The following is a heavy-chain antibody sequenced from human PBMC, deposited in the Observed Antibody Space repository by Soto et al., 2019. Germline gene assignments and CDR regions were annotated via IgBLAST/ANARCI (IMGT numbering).Heavy chain of an antibody. CDR1: GFTFSGSA. CDR3: TTLYCSSTSVLDCNWFDP. V-gene: IGHV3-73*01. CDR2: IRSKANSYAT. D-gene: IGHD2-2*01. J-gene: IGHJ5*02. Sequence: GGSLRLSCAASGFTFSGSAMHWVRQASGKGLEWVGRIRSKANSYATAYAASVKGRFTISRDDSKNTAYLQMNSLKTEDTAVYYCTTLYCSSTSVLDCNWFDPWGQGTLVSVSS.